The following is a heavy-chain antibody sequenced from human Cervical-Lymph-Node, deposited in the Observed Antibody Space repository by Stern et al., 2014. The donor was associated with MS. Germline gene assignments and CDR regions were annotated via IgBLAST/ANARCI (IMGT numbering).Heavy chain of an antibody. D-gene: IGHD5-24*01. V-gene: IGHV4-39*01. CDR1: GGSISSSNYY. J-gene: IGHJ6*02. CDR3: ARRAVDVMANYGLDA. CDR2: IYYRGST. Sequence: QLQLQESGPGLVKPSETLSLTCSVSGGSISSSNYYWVWVRQPPGKGLEWIGQIYYRGSTYYNPSLESRVTISVDTSKNQFSLKMNSATASDTALYYCARRAVDVMANYGLDAWGQGTTVIVSS.